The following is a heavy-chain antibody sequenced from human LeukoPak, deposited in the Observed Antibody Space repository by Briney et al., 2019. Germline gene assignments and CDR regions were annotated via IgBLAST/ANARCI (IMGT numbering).Heavy chain of an antibody. D-gene: IGHD3-3*01. CDR2: IKQDGSEK. V-gene: IGHV3-7*01. CDR1: GFTFSSYW. J-gene: IGHJ4*02. Sequence: PGGSLRLSCAASGFTFSSYWMSWVRQAPGKGLEWVANIKQDGSEKYYVDSVKGRFTISRDNAKNSLYLQMNSLRAEDTAVYYCARDFFDFWSGYHRNFDYWGQGTLVTVSS. CDR3: ARDFFDFWSGYHRNFDY.